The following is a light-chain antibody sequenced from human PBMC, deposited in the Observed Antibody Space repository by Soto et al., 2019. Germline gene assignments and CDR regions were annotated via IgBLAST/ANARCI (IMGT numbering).Light chain of an antibody. CDR3: QQYNKWPRT. J-gene: IGKJ1*01. V-gene: IGKV3D-15*01. CDR1: QSVSSTY. Sequence: EIVLTQSPGTLSLSPGERATLSCRASQSVSSTYLDWYQQKRGQAPRLLIYDASSRATGIPARFSSSGAGTVCTPTISSLQYQDVTVYSCQQYNKWPRTFGQGTKVDIK. CDR2: DAS.